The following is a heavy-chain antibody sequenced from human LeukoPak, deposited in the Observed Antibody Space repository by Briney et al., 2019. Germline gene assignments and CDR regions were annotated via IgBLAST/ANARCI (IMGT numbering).Heavy chain of an antibody. CDR1: GFSLRTSGMC. CDR3: ARTSWIRGVIHLDT. D-gene: IGHD3-10*01. CDR2: IDWNDDK. V-gene: IGHV2-70*13. Sequence: SGPTLVNPTETLTLTCTFSGFSLRTSGMCVSWIRQPPGKALEWPALIDWNDDKYFKTSLKSRLTISKDTSKNQVVLTMTNLAPVDTATYYCARTSWIRGVIHLDTWGQGTLVSVSS. J-gene: IGHJ4*02.